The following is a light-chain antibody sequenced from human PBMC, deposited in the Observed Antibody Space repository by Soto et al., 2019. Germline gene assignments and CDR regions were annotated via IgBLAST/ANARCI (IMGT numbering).Light chain of an antibody. V-gene: IGKV3-11*01. CDR2: DAS. CDR1: QSVSSY. CDR3: QQYSSSPIT. Sequence: EIVLTQSPATLSLSPGERATLSCRASQSVSSYLAWYQQKPGQAPRLLIYDASNRATGIPARFSGSGSGTEFTLTISSLQSEDFAVYYCQQYSSSPITFGQGTRLEIK. J-gene: IGKJ5*01.